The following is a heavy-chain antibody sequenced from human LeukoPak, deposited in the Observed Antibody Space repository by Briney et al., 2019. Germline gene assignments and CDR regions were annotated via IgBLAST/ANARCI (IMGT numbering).Heavy chain of an antibody. V-gene: IGHV3-7*03. CDR2: IKPDETEK. CDR3: STDPRLLIY. J-gene: IGHJ4*01. Sequence: GGSLRLSCAASGFTFTNYWMTWVRQAPGKRLEWLADIKPDETEKYYIDSVKGRFTISRDNAKNSLYLQMNSLRPDDTALYYCSTDPRLLIYWGHGTLVTVSS. D-gene: IGHD2-8*01. CDR1: GFTFTNYW.